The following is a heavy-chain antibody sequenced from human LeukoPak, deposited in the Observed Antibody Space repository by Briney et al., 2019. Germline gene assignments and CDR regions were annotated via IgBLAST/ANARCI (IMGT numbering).Heavy chain of an antibody. Sequence: ASVKVSCKASGYTFTGYYMHWVRQAPGQGLEWMGWINPNSGGTNYAQKFQGRVTMTRDTSISTAYMELSRLRSDDTAVYYCARLHCSSTSCYDYWGQETLVTVSS. CDR2: INPNSGGT. CDR1: GYTFTGYY. J-gene: IGHJ4*02. D-gene: IGHD2-2*01. V-gene: IGHV1-2*02. CDR3: ARLHCSSTSCYDY.